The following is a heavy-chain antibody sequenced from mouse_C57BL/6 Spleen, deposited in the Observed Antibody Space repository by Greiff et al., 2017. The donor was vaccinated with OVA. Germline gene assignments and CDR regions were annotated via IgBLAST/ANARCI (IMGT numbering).Heavy chain of an antibody. CDR1: GYTFTSYW. D-gene: IGHD5-1*01. J-gene: IGHJ1*03. CDR2: IDPSDSYT. V-gene: IGHV1-69*01. Sequence: QVQLKQPGAELVMPGASVKLSCKASGYTFTSYWMHWVKQRPGQGLEWIGEIDPSDSYTNYNQKFKGKSTLTVDKSSSTAYMQLSSLTSEDSAVYYCARPSTLYWYFDVWGTGTTVTVSS. CDR3: ARPSTLYWYFDV.